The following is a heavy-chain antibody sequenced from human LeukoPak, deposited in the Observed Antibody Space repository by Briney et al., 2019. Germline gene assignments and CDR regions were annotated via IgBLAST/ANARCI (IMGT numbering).Heavy chain of an antibody. Sequence: SCKASGGTFSSYAISWVRQAPGKGLEWVAFIRYDGSKKYYADSVKGRFTISRDNSKNTLYLQMHSLRDEDTAVYYCAPLGYCSGDSCYSIPDAFDVWGQGTMVTVSS. V-gene: IGHV3-30*02. CDR1: GGTFSSYA. CDR3: APLGYCSGDSCYSIPDAFDV. D-gene: IGHD2-15*01. J-gene: IGHJ3*01. CDR2: IRYDGSKK.